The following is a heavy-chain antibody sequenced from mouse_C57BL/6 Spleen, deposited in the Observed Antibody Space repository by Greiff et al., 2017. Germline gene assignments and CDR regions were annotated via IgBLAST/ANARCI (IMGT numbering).Heavy chain of an antibody. D-gene: IGHD2-1*01. CDR3: ARGDYGNYPPWFAY. J-gene: IGHJ3*01. Sequence: EVKVEESGPGLVKPSQSLSLTCSVTGYSITSGYYWNWIRQFPGNKLEWMGYISYDGSNNYNPSLKNRISITRDTSKNQFFLKLNSVTTEDTATYYCARGDYGNYPPWFAYWGQGTLVTVSA. CDR2: ISYDGSN. V-gene: IGHV3-6*01. CDR1: GYSITSGYY.